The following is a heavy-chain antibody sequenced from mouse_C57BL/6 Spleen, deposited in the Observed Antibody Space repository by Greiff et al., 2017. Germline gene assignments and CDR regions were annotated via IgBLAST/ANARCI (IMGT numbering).Heavy chain of an antibody. CDR1: GYTFTSYG. D-gene: IGHD1-1*01. CDR3: AEGSSCAMAY. V-gene: IGHV1-81*01. J-gene: IGHJ4*01. Sequence: VQLQQSGAELARPGASVKLSCKASGYTFTSYGISWVKQRTGQGLEWIGEIYPRSGNTYYNEKFKGKATLTADKSSSTAYMELRSLTSEDAAVYFCAEGSSCAMAYWGQGTSVTVSS. CDR2: IYPRSGNT.